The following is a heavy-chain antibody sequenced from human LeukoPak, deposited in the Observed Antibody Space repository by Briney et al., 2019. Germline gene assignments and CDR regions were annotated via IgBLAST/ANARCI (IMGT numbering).Heavy chain of an antibody. J-gene: IGHJ5*02. CDR3: ARVPLWFGDT. CDR1: GDSISSSNYY. CDR2: IYYSGST. V-gene: IGHV4-39*07. D-gene: IGHD3-10*01. Sequence: SETLSLTCTVSGDSISSSNYYWGWIRQPPGKGLEWIGNIYYSGSTYYNPSLKSRVTISVDTSKNQFSLKLSSVTAADTAVYYCARVPLWFGDTWGQGTLVTVSS.